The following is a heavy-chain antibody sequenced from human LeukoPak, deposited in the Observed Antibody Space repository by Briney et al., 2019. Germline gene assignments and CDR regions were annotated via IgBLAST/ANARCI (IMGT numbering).Heavy chain of an antibody. D-gene: IGHD6-13*01. J-gene: IGHJ4*02. CDR2: ISGSGGST. V-gene: IGHV3-23*01. Sequence: QPGGSLRLSCAASGFTFSSYGMHWVRQAPGKGLEWVSAISGSGGSTYYADSVKGRFTISRDNSKNSLYLQMNSLRAEDTAVYYCAREIAAAVDYWGQGTLVTVSS. CDR3: AREIAAAVDY. CDR1: GFTFSSYG.